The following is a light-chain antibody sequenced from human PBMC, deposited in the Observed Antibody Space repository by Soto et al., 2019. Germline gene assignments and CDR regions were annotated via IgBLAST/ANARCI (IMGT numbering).Light chain of an antibody. Sequence: DIVMTQSPDSLAVSLGERATINCKSSQSVLYSSNNKNYLAWYQQNPGQPPKLLIYWASTRESGVPVRFSGSGSGTDFTLTIGSQQAEDVAVCCCQHYDSAPLSFGGGTKVEIK. J-gene: IGKJ4*01. CDR1: QSVLYSSNNKNY. CDR2: WAS. V-gene: IGKV4-1*01. CDR3: QHYDSAPLS.